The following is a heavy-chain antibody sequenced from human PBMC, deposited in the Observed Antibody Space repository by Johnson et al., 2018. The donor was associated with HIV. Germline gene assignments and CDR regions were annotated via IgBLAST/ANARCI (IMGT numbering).Heavy chain of an antibody. J-gene: IGHJ3*02. D-gene: IGHD3-22*01. CDR2: IYSGGRT. Sequence: LVESGGGVVRPGGSLRLSCAASGFTVSSNYMRLVRQAPGKGLEWVSVIYSGGRTSYADSVEGRFTISRDNYKNTLYLQMNSLRAEDTAVYFCARDRRYYDSSGYYHDAFDIWGQGTMVTVSS. CDR3: ARDRRYYDSSGYYHDAFDI. CDR1: GFTVSSNY. V-gene: IGHV3-66*01.